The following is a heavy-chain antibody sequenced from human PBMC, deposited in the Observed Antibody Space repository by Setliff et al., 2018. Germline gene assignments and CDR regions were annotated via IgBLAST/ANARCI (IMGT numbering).Heavy chain of an antibody. CDR3: ARGIIAYASWAPNKHAYYYYMDV. CDR1: GYTLSSYY. J-gene: IGHJ6*03. D-gene: IGHD2-2*01. CDR2: INPTGEST. V-gene: IGHV1-46*01. Sequence: GASVKVSCKASGYTLSSYYMHWVRQAPGQGLEWMGLINPTGESTVYAEKFQGRVSMTRDTSTSTVYMDLESLKSGGTAIYYCARGIIAYASWAPNKHAYYYYMDVWGNGTTVTVSS.